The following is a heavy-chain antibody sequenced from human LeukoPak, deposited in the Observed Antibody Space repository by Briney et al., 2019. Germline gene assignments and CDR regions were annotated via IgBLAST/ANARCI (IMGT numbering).Heavy chain of an antibody. Sequence: PGGSLRLSCAASGFTFSSYAMSWVRQAPGKGLMWVSRISTDGSNTNYADSVKGRFTISRDNAKNTLYLQMNSLRAEDTAVYYCARGRGVLWYYYDSGGFDYWGQGTLVTVSS. CDR2: ISTDGSNT. CDR3: ARGRGVLWYYYDSGGFDY. V-gene: IGHV3-74*01. CDR1: GFTFSSYA. D-gene: IGHD3-22*01. J-gene: IGHJ4*02.